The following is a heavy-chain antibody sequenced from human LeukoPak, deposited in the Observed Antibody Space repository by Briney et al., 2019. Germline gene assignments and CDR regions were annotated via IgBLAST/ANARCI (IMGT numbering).Heavy chain of an antibody. D-gene: IGHD3-10*01. CDR1: GFTFSSYW. J-gene: IGHJ6*02. V-gene: IGHV3-7*05. Sequence: PGGSLRLSCAASGFTFSSYWMSWVRQAPGKGLEWVANIKEDGSEKYYVESVKGRFTISRDNAKNSLYLQMNSLRAEDTAVCYCARAARGVTHNYYYYYGMDVWGQGTTVTVSS. CDR2: IKEDGSEK. CDR3: ARAARGVTHNYYYYYGMDV.